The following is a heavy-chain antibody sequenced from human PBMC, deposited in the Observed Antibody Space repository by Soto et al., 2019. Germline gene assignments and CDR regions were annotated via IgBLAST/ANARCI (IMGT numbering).Heavy chain of an antibody. V-gene: IGHV2-5*02. CDR3: AHDRSINDYGGGGDFDY. CDR1: GFSLTNSGVG. CDR2: IYWDDEK. D-gene: IGHD3-16*01. Sequence: QITLKESGPTLVKPTQTLTLTCSFSGFSLTNSGVGVGWIRQPPGKALEWLAFIYWDDEKHYRPSLQSRLTGTKGTGKDQGVLKRPKMDPVDTATYYCAHDRSINDYGGGGDFDYWGQGTLVIVSS. J-gene: IGHJ4*02.